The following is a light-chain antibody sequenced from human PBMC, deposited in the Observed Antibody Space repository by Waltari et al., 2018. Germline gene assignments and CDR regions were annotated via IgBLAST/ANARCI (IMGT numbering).Light chain of an antibody. CDR1: ESVATD. CDR2: DAI. J-gene: IGKJ2*01. Sequence: EIVMTQSPATMSVSPGEEVTLSCTASESVATDVAWYRHKPGQAPRLLIYDAITRATGVPARFSGSGSGTDFTLTINSLQSEDFAIYYCQQSKQWPRRTFGQGTKLEIK. V-gene: IGKV3D-15*01. CDR3: QQSKQWPRRT.